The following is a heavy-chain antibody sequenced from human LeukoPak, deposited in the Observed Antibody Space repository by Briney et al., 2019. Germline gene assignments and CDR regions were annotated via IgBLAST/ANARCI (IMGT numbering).Heavy chain of an antibody. Sequence: GGSLRLSCAASGFSFSSSGMHWVRQAPGKGLEWVAFISYDGSNRYYADSVKGRFTISRDNSKNTLYLQMNSLRAEDTAVYYCAKETRGSYSDYWGQGTLVTVSS. CDR1: GFSFSSSG. D-gene: IGHD5-12*01. CDR3: AKETRGSYSDY. V-gene: IGHV3-30*02. CDR2: ISYDGSNR. J-gene: IGHJ4*02.